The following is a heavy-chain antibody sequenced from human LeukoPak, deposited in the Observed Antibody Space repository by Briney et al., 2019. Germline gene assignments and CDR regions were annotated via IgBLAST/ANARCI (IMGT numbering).Heavy chain of an antibody. V-gene: IGHV4-4*09. D-gene: IGHD3-22*01. CDR2: IYTSGST. J-gene: IGHJ4*02. Sequence: SETLSLTCTVSGGSISSYYWSWIRQPPGKGLEWIGYIYTSGSTNYNPSLKSRVTISVDTSKNQFSLKLSSVAAADTAVYYCARLYYDSRGYYFDYWGQGTLVTVSS. CDR3: ARLYYDSRGYYFDY. CDR1: GGSISSYY.